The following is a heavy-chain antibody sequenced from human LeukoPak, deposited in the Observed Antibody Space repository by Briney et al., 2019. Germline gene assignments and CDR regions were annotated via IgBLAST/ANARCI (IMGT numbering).Heavy chain of an antibody. CDR2: SSGDSKFI. Sequence: GGSLRLSCAASGFTFSSYAMSWVRQAPGKGLEWVASSSGDSKFIYYADSVRGRFTISRDNSKNMLYLQLNNLRAEDTALYYCAKAGPHRYGDWFDAWGQGTLVTVSS. CDR1: GFTFSSYA. CDR3: AKAGPHRYGDWFDA. D-gene: IGHD4/OR15-4a*01. J-gene: IGHJ5*02. V-gene: IGHV3-23*01.